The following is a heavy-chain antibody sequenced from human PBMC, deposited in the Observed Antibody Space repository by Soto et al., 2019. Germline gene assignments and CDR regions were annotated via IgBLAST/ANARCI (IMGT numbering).Heavy chain of an antibody. V-gene: IGHV4-34*01. CDR1: GGSFSGYY. Sequence: SETLSLTCAVYGGSFSGYYWSWIRQPPGKGLEWIGEINHIGSTNYNPSLKSRVTISVDTSKNQFSLKLSSVTAADTAVYYCARGRLDSLQFNYGMDVWGQGTTVTVSS. D-gene: IGHD4-4*01. CDR3: ARGRLDSLQFNYGMDV. CDR2: INHIGST. J-gene: IGHJ6*02.